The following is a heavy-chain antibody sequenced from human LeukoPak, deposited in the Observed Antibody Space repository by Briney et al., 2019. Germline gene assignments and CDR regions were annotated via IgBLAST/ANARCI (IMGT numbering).Heavy chain of an antibody. CDR3: ARDRLYRSTEHRGDYFDY. J-gene: IGHJ4*02. Sequence: PSETLSLTCTVSGGSISSYYWSWIRQPPGKGLEWIGYIYYSGSTNYNPSLKSRVTISVDTSKNQFSLKLSSVAAADTAVYYCARDRLYRSTEHRGDYFDYWGQGTLVTVSS. CDR1: GGSISSYY. D-gene: IGHD2-2*01. V-gene: IGHV4-59*12. CDR2: IYYSGST.